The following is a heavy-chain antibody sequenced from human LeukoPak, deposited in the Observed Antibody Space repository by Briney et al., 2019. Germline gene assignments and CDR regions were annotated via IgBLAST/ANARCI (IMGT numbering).Heavy chain of an antibody. V-gene: IGHV1-18*01. CDR2: ISAYNGNT. CDR3: ARSQTAAGPFDY. CDR1: GYTFTSYG. Sequence: ASVKVSCKASGYTFTSYGISWVRQAPGQGLEWMGWISAYNGNTNYAQKLQGRVTMTTDTSTSTAYMELRSLRSDDTAVYYRARSQTAAGPFDYWGQGTLVTVSS. J-gene: IGHJ4*02. D-gene: IGHD6-13*01.